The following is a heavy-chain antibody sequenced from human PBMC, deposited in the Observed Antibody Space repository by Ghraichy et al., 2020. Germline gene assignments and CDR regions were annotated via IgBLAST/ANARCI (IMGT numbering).Heavy chain of an antibody. CDR1: GFTFSSYG. CDR3: AKDFDWNSNYFDY. CDR2: ISYDGSNK. V-gene: IGHV3-30*18. Sequence: GESLNISCAASGFTFSSYGMHWVRQAPGKGLEWVAVISYDGSNKYYADSVKGRFTISRDNSKNTLYLQMNSLRAEDTAVYYCAKDFDWNSNYFDYWGQGTLVTVSS. D-gene: IGHD3-9*01. J-gene: IGHJ4*02.